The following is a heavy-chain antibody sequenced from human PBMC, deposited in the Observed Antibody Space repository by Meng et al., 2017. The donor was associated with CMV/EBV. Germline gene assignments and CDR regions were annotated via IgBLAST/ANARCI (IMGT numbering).Heavy chain of an antibody. CDR3: ARVGSGSQAGFIFHAFDI. CDR2: IIPILGIA. CDR1: GGTFSSYT. V-gene: IGHV1-69*02. D-gene: IGHD1-26*01. Sequence: SVKVSCKASGGTFSSYTISWVRQAPGQGLEWMGRIIPILGIANYAQKFQGRVTITADKSTSTAYMELSSLRSQDTAVYYCARVGSGSQAGFIFHAFDIWGQGTMVTVSS. J-gene: IGHJ3*02.